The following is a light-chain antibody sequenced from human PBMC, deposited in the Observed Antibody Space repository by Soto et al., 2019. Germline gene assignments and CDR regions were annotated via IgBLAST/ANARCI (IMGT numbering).Light chain of an antibody. Sequence: ALTQPASVSGSPVQSITISFGGTSSDIGDYNYVSWYQQHPGKVPKVIIYDVSNRPSGVSYRFSATKSGNTASLTISGLQAEDEADYYCCSYTRSGTLIFGTGTKVTV. CDR1: SSDIGDYNY. V-gene: IGLV2-14*01. J-gene: IGLJ1*01. CDR2: DVS. CDR3: CSYTRSGTLI.